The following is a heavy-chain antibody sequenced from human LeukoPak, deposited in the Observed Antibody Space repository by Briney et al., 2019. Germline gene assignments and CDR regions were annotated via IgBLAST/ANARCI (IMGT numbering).Heavy chain of an antibody. CDR1: GGSISSYY. CDR2: IYTSGST. D-gene: IGHD3-16*02. V-gene: IGHV4-4*07. Sequence: SETLSLTCTVSGGSISSYYWSWIRQPAGKGLEWIGRIYTSGSTNYNPSLKSRVTMSVDTSKNQFSLKLSSVTAADTAVYYCARAPIVITFGGVIPDDAFDIWGQGTMVTVSS. J-gene: IGHJ3*02. CDR3: ARAPIVITFGGVIPDDAFDI.